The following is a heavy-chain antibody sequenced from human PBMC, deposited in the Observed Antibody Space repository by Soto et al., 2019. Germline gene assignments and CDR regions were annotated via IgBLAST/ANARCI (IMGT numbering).Heavy chain of an antibody. V-gene: IGHV3-15*07. J-gene: IGHJ4*02. D-gene: IGHD2-2*01. CDR3: ATKPPYSTVWYYFDY. Sequence: GGSLRLSCAASGFGFSNAWMNWVRQAPGKGLEWVGRIKSKIDGGTTDYAAPVKGRFTISRDDSKNTLYLQMNSLKTEDTAVYYCATKPPYSTVWYYFDYWGQGALVTVSS. CDR2: IKSKIDGGTT. CDR1: GFGFSNAW.